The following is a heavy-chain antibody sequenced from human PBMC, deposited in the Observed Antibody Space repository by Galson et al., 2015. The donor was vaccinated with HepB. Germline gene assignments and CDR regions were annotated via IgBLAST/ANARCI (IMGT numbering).Heavy chain of an antibody. D-gene: IGHD3-16*01. J-gene: IGHJ4*02. Sequence: SETLSLTCTVSGGSISSSSYYWGWIRQPPGKGLEWIGSIYYSGSTYYNPSLKSRVTISVDTSKNQFSLKLSSVTAADTAVYYCAWGVQPPKAWGQGTLVTVSS. CDR2: IYYSGST. V-gene: IGHV4-39*01. CDR3: AWGVQPPKA. CDR1: GGSISSSSYY.